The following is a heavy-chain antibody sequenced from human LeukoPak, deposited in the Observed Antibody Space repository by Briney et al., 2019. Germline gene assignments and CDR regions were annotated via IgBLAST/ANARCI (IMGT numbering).Heavy chain of an antibody. J-gene: IGHJ3*02. CDR1: GHNFATFW. CDR3: ARSIAVAGNLGAFDI. Sequence: GESLKISCKGSGHNFATFWIGWMRQMPGKGLEWMGIIYPGDSDTRYSPSFQGQVTISADKSISTAYLQWSSLKASDTAMYYCARSIAVAGNLGAFDIWGQGTMVTVSS. CDR2: IYPGDSDT. V-gene: IGHV5-51*01. D-gene: IGHD6-19*01.